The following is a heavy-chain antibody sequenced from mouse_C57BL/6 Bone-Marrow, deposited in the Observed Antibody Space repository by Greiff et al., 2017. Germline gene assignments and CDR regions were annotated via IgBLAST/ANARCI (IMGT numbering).Heavy chain of an antibody. CDR2: INPGSGGT. CDR1: GYAFTNYL. V-gene: IGHV1-54*01. Sequence: VKLQESGAELVRPGTSVKVSCKASGYAFTNYLIEWVKQRPGQGLEWIGVINPGSGGTNYNEKFKGKATLTADKSSSTAYMQLSSLTSEDSAVYFCARSYGSRRRTWFAYWGQGTLVTVSA. CDR3: ARSYGSRRRTWFAY. J-gene: IGHJ3*01. D-gene: IGHD1-1*01.